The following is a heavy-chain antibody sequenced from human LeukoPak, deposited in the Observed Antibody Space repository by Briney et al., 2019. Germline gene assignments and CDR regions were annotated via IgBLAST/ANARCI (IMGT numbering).Heavy chain of an antibody. V-gene: IGHV1-46*01. CDR2: INPSGGST. CDR3: ARDHSGYSGYVLHYNWFDP. J-gene: IGHJ5*02. D-gene: IGHD5-12*01. Sequence: GASVKVSCKASGYTCTSYYMHWVRQATGQGLEWMGIINPSGGSTSYAQKFQGRVTMTRDTSTSTVYMELSSLRSEDTAVYYCARDHSGYSGYVLHYNWFDPWGQGTLVTVSS. CDR1: GYTCTSYY.